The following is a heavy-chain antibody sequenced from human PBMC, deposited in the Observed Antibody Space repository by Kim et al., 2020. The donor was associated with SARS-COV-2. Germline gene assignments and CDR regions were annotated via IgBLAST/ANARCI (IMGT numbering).Heavy chain of an antibody. Sequence: GRFTISRDNAKNSLYLQINSLRAEDTAVYYCARYYDILTGYDYYYYGMDVWGQGTTVTVSS. J-gene: IGHJ6*02. D-gene: IGHD3-9*01. V-gene: IGHV3-7*04. CDR3: ARYYDILTGYDYYYYGMDV.